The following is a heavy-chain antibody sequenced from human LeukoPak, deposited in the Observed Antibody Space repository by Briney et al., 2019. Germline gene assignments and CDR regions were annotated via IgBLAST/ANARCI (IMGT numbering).Heavy chain of an antibody. J-gene: IGHJ5*02. Sequence: SETLSLTCTVSGGSISSSSYYWGWIRQPPGKGLEWIGSIYYSGSTYYNPSLKSRVTISVDTSKNQFSLKLSSVTAADTAVYYCARRPPHYYDNWFDPWGQGTLVTVSS. CDR2: IYYSGST. CDR1: GGSISSSSYY. CDR3: ARRPPHYYDNWFDP. D-gene: IGHD3-10*01. V-gene: IGHV4-39*01.